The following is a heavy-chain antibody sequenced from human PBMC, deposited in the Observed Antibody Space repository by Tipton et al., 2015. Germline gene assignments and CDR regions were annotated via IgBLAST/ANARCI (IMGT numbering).Heavy chain of an antibody. D-gene: IGHD2-2*02. Sequence: PGLVKPSQTLSLTCAISGDSVSSNTATWNWIRQSPSRGPEWLGRTYYRSKWYTNYAVSVKGRIRIDPDTSKNHFSLHLNSVTPEDTGVFYCARDQNPAGRYTGMDVWGQGTTVTVSS. CDR1: GDSVSSNTAT. CDR3: ARDQNPAGRYTGMDV. V-gene: IGHV6-1*01. J-gene: IGHJ6*02. CDR2: TYYRSKWYT.